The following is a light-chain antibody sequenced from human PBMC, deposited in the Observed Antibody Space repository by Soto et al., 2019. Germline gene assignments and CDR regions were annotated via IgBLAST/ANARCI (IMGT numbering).Light chain of an antibody. Sequence: EIVLTQSPGTLSLSPGERATLSCRASQSVSNNYLAWYQQKPGQAPRLLIYGASTRATGIPARFSGSGSGTEFTLTISSLQSEDFAVYYCQQYSDSPTFGQGTKVDI. V-gene: IGKV3-20*01. CDR1: QSVSNNY. J-gene: IGKJ1*01. CDR3: QQYSDSPT. CDR2: GAS.